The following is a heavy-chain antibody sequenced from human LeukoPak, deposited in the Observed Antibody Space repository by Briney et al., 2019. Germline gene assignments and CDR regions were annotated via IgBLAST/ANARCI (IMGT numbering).Heavy chain of an antibody. Sequence: GGSLRLSCAASGFTFSSNAMSWVRQAPGKGLEWVSAISGSGGSTHYADSVKGRFTISRDNSKNTLYLQMNSLRAEDTAVYYCAKDVGKWESLHFFDYWGQGTLVTVSS. CDR2: ISGSGGST. CDR3: AKDVGKWESLHFFDY. D-gene: IGHD1-26*01. V-gene: IGHV3-23*01. CDR1: GFTFSSNA. J-gene: IGHJ4*02.